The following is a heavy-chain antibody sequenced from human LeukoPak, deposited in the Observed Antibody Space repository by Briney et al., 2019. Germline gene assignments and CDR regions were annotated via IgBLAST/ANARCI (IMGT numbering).Heavy chain of an antibody. CDR3: AKDLDSSSWFITSPHVLFMDV. CDR1: GFTFSSYA. J-gene: IGHJ6*02. V-gene: IGHV3-23*01. D-gene: IGHD6-13*01. Sequence: GGSLRLSCAASGFTFSSYAMSWVRQAPGKGLEWVSAISGSGGCTYYADSVKGRFTISRDNSKNTLYLQMNSLRAEDTAVYYCAKDLDSSSWFITSPHVLFMDVWGQGTTVTVSS. CDR2: ISGSGGCT.